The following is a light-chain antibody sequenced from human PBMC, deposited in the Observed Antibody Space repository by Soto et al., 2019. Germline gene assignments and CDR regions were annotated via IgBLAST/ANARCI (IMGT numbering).Light chain of an antibody. CDR2: GAS. V-gene: IGKV3-15*01. J-gene: IGKJ1*01. Sequence: EIVMTQSPATLSVSPGEGATLSCRASQSVDINLAWYQQKPGQAPRLLIYGASTRATEMPGRFSGRGAGAEFTLTISSLQPEDFATYYCQQSYSTPWTFGQGTKVDI. CDR3: QQSYSTPWT. CDR1: QSVDIN.